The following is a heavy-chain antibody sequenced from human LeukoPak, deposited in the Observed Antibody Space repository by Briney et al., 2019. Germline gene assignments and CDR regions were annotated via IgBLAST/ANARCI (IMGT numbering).Heavy chain of an antibody. V-gene: IGHV3-9*01. D-gene: IGHD3-10*01. Sequence: GRSLRLSCAASGFTFDDYAMHWVRQAPGKGLEWVSGISWNSGSIGYADSVKGRFTISRDNAKNSLYLQMNSLRAEDTALYYCAKDRGYGSGSYPTYYYYGMDVWGQGTTVTVSS. CDR3: AKDRGYGSGSYPTYYYYGMDV. CDR2: ISWNSGSI. CDR1: GFTFDDYA. J-gene: IGHJ6*02.